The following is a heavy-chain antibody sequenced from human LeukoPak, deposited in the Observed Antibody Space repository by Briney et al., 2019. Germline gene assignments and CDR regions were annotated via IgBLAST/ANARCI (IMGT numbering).Heavy chain of an antibody. Sequence: SETLSLTCAVYGGSFSGYYWSWIRQPPGKGLEWIGEINHSGSTNYNPSLKSRVTISVDTSKNQFSLRLSSVTAADTAVYYCARRPRRSYPKWFDPWGQGTLVTVSS. J-gene: IGHJ5*02. CDR3: ARRPRRSYPKWFDP. CDR1: GGSFSGYY. V-gene: IGHV4-34*01. CDR2: INHSGST. D-gene: IGHD1-26*01.